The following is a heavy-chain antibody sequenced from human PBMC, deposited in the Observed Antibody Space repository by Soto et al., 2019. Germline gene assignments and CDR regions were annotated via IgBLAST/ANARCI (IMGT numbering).Heavy chain of an antibody. CDR1: GFTFSNYA. CDR3: AKDLLYYYGSGSGSDY. V-gene: IGHV3-23*01. Sequence: GSLRLSCAASGFTFSNYAMSWVRQAPGKGLEWVSAISGSGGSTYYADSVKGRFTISRDNSKNTLYLQMNSLRAEDTAVYYCAKDLLYYYGSGSGSDYWGQGTLVTVSS. CDR2: ISGSGGST. D-gene: IGHD3-10*01. J-gene: IGHJ4*02.